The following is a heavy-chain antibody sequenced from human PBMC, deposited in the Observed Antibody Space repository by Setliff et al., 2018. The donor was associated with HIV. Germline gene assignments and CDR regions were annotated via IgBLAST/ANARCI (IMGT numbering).Heavy chain of an antibody. D-gene: IGHD5-18*01. CDR1: GFTFNTYT. V-gene: IGHV3-23*01. J-gene: IGHJ3*02. CDR2: IDPTSAYT. CDR3: AYSLPPGYSYIYDAFDI. Sequence: GGSLRLSCAVSGFTFNTYTMAWVRQAPGKELEWVSAIDPTSAYTYYADSVKGRFTISRDNSMNTLYLQMNSLRAEDTAVYYCAYSLPPGYSYIYDAFDIWGQGTMVTVSS.